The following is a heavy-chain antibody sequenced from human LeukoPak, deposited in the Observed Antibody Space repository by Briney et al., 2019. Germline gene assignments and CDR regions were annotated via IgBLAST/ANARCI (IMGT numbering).Heavy chain of an antibody. Sequence: SETLSLTCTVSGGSISSYYWSWIRQPAGKGLEWIGRIYTSGSTNYNPSLKSRVTMSVDTSKNQFSLKLSSVTAADTAVYYCARSLYYDTSGPFDFWGQGALVSVSS. CDR2: IYTSGST. J-gene: IGHJ4*02. D-gene: IGHD3-22*01. V-gene: IGHV4-4*07. CDR1: GGSISSYY. CDR3: ARSLYYDTSGPFDF.